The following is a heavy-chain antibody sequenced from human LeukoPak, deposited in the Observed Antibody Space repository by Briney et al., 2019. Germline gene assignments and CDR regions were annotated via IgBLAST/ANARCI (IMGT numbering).Heavy chain of an antibody. V-gene: IGHV3-21*04. J-gene: IGHJ6*02. Sequence: GGSLRLSCAASGFTFSSYSMNWVRQAPGKGLEWVSSISSSSSYIYYADSVKGRFTISRDNAKNSLYLQMNSLRAEDTAVYYCARGYYDSGGYYYYGMDVWGQGTTVTVSS. CDR1: GFTFSSYS. CDR2: ISSSSSYI. D-gene: IGHD3-22*01. CDR3: ARGYYDSGGYYYYGMDV.